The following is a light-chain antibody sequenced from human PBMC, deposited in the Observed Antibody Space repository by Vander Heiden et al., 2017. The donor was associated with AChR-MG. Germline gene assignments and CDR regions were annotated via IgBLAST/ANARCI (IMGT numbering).Light chain of an antibody. Sequence: QSVLTQPPSASGTPGQRVTIPCSGSSSTIGDNTVHWYQKLPGAAPKLLILSNNERPSGVPDRFSGSKSGTSASLAIRGLQSEDEADYDCAAWDDGLKGPVFGGGTKLTVL. CDR3: AAWDDGLKGPV. J-gene: IGLJ2*01. V-gene: IGLV1-44*01. CDR1: SSTIGDNT. CDR2: SNN.